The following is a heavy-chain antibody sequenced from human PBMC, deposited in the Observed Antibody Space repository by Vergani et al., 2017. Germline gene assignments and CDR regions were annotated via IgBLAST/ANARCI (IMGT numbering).Heavy chain of an antibody. Sequence: EVQLVESGGGLVKPGGSLRLSCAASGFTFSSYSMNWVRQAPGKGLEWVGRIKSKTDGGTTDYAAPVKGRFTISRDDSKNTLYLQMNSLKTEDTAVYYCTTGETYYYDSSGYPFDYWGQGTLVTVSS. D-gene: IGHD3-22*01. J-gene: IGHJ4*02. V-gene: IGHV3-15*01. CDR1: GFTFSSYS. CDR3: TTGETYYYDSSGYPFDY. CDR2: IKSKTDGGTT.